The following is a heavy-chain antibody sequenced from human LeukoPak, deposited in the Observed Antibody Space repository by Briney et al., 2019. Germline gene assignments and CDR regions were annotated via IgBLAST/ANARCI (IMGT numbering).Heavy chain of an antibody. CDR3: VKGWILAVGNFC. J-gene: IGHJ4*02. CDR2: ISTTGGST. CDR1: GFTFSNYA. Sequence: KPGGSLRLSCSASGFTFSNYAMHWVRQSPGKGPEYVSAISTTGGSTYYADSVKGRFTISRDNSKNTLYLQMSSLTAEDTAVYYCVKGWILAVGNFCWGQGTLVTVSS. D-gene: IGHD5-18*01. V-gene: IGHV3-64D*06.